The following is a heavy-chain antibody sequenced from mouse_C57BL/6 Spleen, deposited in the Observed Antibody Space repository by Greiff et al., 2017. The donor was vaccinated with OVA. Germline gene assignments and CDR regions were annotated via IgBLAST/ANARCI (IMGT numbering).Heavy chain of an antibody. J-gene: IGHJ3*01. D-gene: IGHD1-1*01. CDR3: ARGYGSSWGFAY. CDR2: INPSTGGT. CDR1: GYSFTGYY. V-gene: IGHV1-42*01. Sequence: EVQLVESGPELVKPGASVKISCKASGYSFTGYYMNWVKQSPEKSLEWIGEINPSTGGTTYNQKFKAKATLTVDKSSSTAYMQLKSLTSEDSAVYYCARGYGSSWGFAYWGQGTLVTVSA.